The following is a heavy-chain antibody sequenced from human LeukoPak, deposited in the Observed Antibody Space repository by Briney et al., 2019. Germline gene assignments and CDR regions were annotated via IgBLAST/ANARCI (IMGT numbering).Heavy chain of an antibody. CDR1: GGSISSYY. CDR3: ARNSNEAYDSGGYRPLGFDP. V-gene: IGHV4-59*01. J-gene: IGHJ5*02. CDR2: IYYSGST. D-gene: IGHD3-22*01. Sequence: PSETLSLTCTVSGGSISSYYWSWIRQPPGKGLEWIGYIYYSGSTNYNPSLKSRVTISVDTSKNQFSLKLSSVTAADTAVYYCARNSNEAYDSGGYRPLGFDPWGQGTLVTVSS.